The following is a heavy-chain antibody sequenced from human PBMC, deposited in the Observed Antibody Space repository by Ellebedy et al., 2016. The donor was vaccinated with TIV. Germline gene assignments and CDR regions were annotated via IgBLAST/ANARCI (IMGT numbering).Heavy chain of an antibody. J-gene: IGHJ4*02. V-gene: IGHV3-48*02. Sequence: PGGSLRLSCAASGFTFSRYSMNWVRQAPVKGLEWVSYISSSSSIVFYADSVKGRFTISRDNAKNSLYLQMSSLRDEDTAVYYCEPLEELGVTGPFDFWGQGTLITVSS. CDR3: EPLEELGVTGPFDF. CDR2: ISSSSSIV. CDR1: GFTFSRYS. D-gene: IGHD3-10*01.